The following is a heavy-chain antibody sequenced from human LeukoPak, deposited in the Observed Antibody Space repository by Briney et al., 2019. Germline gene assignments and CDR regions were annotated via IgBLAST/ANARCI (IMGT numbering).Heavy chain of an antibody. J-gene: IGHJ3*02. CDR3: ARGGTKKSYYYDSSGFPDAFDI. Sequence: WAPVKNCCKASGVTFSSYDINWVRQAPGQGPEWMGRIIPIFGTANYSQKFQGRVTITTDESTSTAYMELSSLRSEDTAVYYCARGGTKKSYYYDSSGFPDAFDIWGQGTMVTVSS. D-gene: IGHD3-22*01. CDR2: IIPIFGTA. V-gene: IGHV1-69*05. CDR1: GVTFSSYD.